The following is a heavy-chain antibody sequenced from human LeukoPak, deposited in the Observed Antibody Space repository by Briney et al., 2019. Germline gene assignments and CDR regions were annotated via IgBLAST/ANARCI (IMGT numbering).Heavy chain of an antibody. V-gene: IGHV4-38-2*02. J-gene: IGHJ4*02. CDR1: GYAISSGHY. Sequence: SETLSLTFVVSGYAISSGHYWGWIRQSPGKGLEWIGSFYAGGSIYYNPSLKSRVTIVEDTSRNQFSLKMTSVTAADTAVYYCTREVVEVPTAVIDYWGQGALVTVSS. CDR2: FYAGGSI. D-gene: IGHD1-26*01. CDR3: TREVVEVPTAVIDY.